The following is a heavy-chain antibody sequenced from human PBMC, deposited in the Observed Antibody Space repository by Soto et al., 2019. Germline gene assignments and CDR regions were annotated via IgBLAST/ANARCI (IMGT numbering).Heavy chain of an antibody. CDR3: ARAVVRYDYVWGSYPGY. V-gene: IGHV5-51*01. J-gene: IGHJ4*02. CDR1: GYSFTRYW. D-gene: IGHD3-16*02. CDR2: IYPGDSDT. Sequence: GASLKISCKGSGYSFTRYWIGWVRQMPGKGLEWMGMIYPGDSDTRYSPSFQGQVTISADKSISTAYLQWSSLKASDTAMYYCARAVVRYDYVWGSYPGYWGQGTLVTVSS.